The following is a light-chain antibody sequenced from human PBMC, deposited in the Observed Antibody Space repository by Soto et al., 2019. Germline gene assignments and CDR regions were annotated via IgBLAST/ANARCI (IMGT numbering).Light chain of an antibody. CDR2: GAS. J-gene: IGKJ4*01. CDR1: QSVSAY. Sequence: EIVKTQSPATLSVSPGERVTLSCRASQSVSAYLAWYLQKPGQAPRLLIYGASTRATGIPARFSGSGSGTEFTLTISSLQSEDSAVYHCQQYSDWPLVTFGGGTKVEI. V-gene: IGKV3-15*01. CDR3: QQYSDWPLVT.